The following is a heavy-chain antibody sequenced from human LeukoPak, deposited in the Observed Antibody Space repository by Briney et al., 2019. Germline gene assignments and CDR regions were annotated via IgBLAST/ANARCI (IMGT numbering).Heavy chain of an antibody. CDR2: MNPNSGNT. J-gene: IGHJ5*02. Sequence: ASVKVSCKASGYTFTSYDINWVRQATGQGLEWMGWMNPNSGNTGYAQKFQGRVTMTRGTSISTAYMELSSLRSEDTAVYYCARGRETYYDFWSGYTNWFDPWGQGTLVTVSS. D-gene: IGHD3-3*01. CDR3: ARGRETYYDFWSGYTNWFDP. V-gene: IGHV1-8*01. CDR1: GYTFTSYD.